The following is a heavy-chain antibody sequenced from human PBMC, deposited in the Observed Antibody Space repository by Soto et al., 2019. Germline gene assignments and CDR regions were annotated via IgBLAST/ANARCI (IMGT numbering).Heavy chain of an antibody. J-gene: IGHJ4*02. CDR3: VRDAHRGGDFDY. V-gene: IGHV3-7*04. Sequence: GGSLRLSCAASGFTLTRNGMAWVRQSPGKGLEWVANIKQDGSEKYYVDSVKGRFTISRDNARNSLYLQMNSLRAEDTAVYYCVRDAHRGGDFDYWGQGT. CDR2: IKQDGSEK. CDR1: GFTLTRNG. D-gene: IGHD3-10*01.